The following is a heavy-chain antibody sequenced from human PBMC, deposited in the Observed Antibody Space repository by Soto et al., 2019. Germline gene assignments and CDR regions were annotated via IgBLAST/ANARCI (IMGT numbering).Heavy chain of an antibody. D-gene: IGHD1-26*01. CDR1: GGTFSSYA. Sequence: QVQLVQSGAEVKKPRSSVKVSCKASGGTFSSYAISWVRQAPGQGLEWMGGIIPIFGTANYAQKFQGRVTITADESTSTAYMELSSFITEDTAVYYCASRGCGSYYEVNGMDVWGQGTTVTVSS. CDR3: ASRGCGSYYEVNGMDV. CDR2: IIPIFGTA. J-gene: IGHJ6*02. V-gene: IGHV1-69*01.